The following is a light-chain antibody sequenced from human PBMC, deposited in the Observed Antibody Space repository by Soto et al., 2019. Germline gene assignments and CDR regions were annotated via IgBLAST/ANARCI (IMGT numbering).Light chain of an antibody. CDR2: EVS. Sequence: QSALTQPASVPGSPGQSITISCTGTSSDVGGYNYVSWYQQHPGKAPKLMIYEVSNRPSGVSNRFSGSKSGYTASLTISGLQAEDEADYYCSSYTSSSTLVFGGGTKVTVL. CDR3: SSYTSSSTLV. J-gene: IGLJ2*01. V-gene: IGLV2-14*01. CDR1: SSDVGGYNY.